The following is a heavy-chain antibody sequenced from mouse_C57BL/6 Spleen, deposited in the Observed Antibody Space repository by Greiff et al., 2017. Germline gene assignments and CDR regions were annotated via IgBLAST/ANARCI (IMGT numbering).Heavy chain of an antibody. V-gene: IGHV1-50*01. CDR2: IDPSDSYT. Sequence: QVQLQQPGAELVKPGASVKLSCKASGYTFTSYWMQWVKQRPGQGLEWIGEIDPSDSYTNYNQKFKGKATLTVEPSSRTAYMQRSSLTSEDSAVYYWARGGGYFDVWGTGTTVTVSS. CDR1: GYTFTSYW. J-gene: IGHJ1*03. CDR3: ARGGGYFDV.